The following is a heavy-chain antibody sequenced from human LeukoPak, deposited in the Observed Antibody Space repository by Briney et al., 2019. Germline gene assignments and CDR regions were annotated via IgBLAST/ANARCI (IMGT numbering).Heavy chain of an antibody. CDR3: ARDQGAAAGTDY. Sequence: SETLSLTCTVSGGSISSYYWSWIRQPPGKGLEWIGYIYYSGSTNYNPSLKCRVTISVDTSKNQFSLKLSSVTAADTAVYYCARDQGAAAGTDYWGQGTLVTVSS. D-gene: IGHD6-13*01. CDR1: GGSISSYY. J-gene: IGHJ4*02. V-gene: IGHV4-59*01. CDR2: IYYSGST.